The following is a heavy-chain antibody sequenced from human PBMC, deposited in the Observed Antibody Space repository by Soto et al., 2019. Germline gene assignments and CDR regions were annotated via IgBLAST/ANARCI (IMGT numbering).Heavy chain of an antibody. J-gene: IGHJ4*02. CDR1: GGSFSGYY. CDR2: INHSGST. V-gene: IGHV4-34*01. CDR3: ARRWGSSSSGNGDFDY. Sequence: QVQLQQWGAGLLKPSETLSLTCAVYGGSFSGYYWSWIRQPPGKGLEWIGEINHSGSTNYNPSLKSRVTISVDTSKIQFSLKLSSVTAADTAVYYCARRWGSSSSGNGDFDYWGQGTLVTVSS. D-gene: IGHD6-6*01.